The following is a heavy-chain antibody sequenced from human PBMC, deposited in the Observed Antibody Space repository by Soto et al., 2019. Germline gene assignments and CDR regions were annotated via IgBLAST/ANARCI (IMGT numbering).Heavy chain of an antibody. J-gene: IGHJ5*02. CDR2: IYHTGNT. D-gene: IGHD3-22*01. V-gene: IGHV4-39*01. Sequence: PSETLSLTCTVSGVSSSNSRYYLAWIRQPPGKGLEWIGSIYHTGNTYYNPSLRSRVTISVDTSKNQFSLKLTSVTAADTAVYYCARDYYDSSDYTTNWFDPWGQGTLVTVSS. CDR1: GVSSSNSRYY. CDR3: ARDYYDSSDYTTNWFDP.